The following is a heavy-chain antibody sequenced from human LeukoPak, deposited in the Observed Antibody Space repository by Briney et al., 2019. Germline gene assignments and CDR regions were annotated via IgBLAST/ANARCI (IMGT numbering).Heavy chain of an antibody. CDR3: AFGTEYYYYYMDV. J-gene: IGHJ6*03. D-gene: IGHD3-16*01. V-gene: IGHV1-69*06. CDR2: IIPIFGTA. CDR1: GGTFSSYA. Sequence: SVKVPCKASGGTFSSYAISWVRQAPGQGLEWMGGIIPIFGTANYAQKFQGRVTITADKSTSTAYMELSSLRSEDTAVYYCAFGTEYYYYYMDVWGKGTTVTVSS.